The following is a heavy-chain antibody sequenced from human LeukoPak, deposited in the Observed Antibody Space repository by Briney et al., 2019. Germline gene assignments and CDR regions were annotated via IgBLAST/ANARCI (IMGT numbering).Heavy chain of an antibody. Sequence: PSETLSLTCTVSGGSISRSSYYWGWIRRPPGKGLEWSGSIYYSGSTYYSPSLKSRVTISVDTSKNQFSLKLTSVTAADTAVYYCARPDSSGYNWFDPWGQGTLVTVSS. CDR1: GGSISRSSYY. V-gene: IGHV4-39*01. D-gene: IGHD6-19*01. CDR3: ARPDSSGYNWFDP. CDR2: IYYSGST. J-gene: IGHJ5*02.